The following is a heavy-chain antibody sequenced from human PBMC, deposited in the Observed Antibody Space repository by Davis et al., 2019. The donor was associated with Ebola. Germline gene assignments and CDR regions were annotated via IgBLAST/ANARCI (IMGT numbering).Heavy chain of an antibody. Sequence: MPSETLSLTCTVSGGSISSYYWSWIRQPPGKGLEWIGYIYYSGSTNYNPSLKSRVTISVDTSKNQFSLKLSSVTAADTAVYYCAREYGDYGSLYYYGMDVWGQGTTVTVSS. V-gene: IGHV4-59*12. CDR3: AREYGDYGSLYYYGMDV. J-gene: IGHJ6*02. D-gene: IGHD4-17*01. CDR1: GGSISSYY. CDR2: IYYSGST.